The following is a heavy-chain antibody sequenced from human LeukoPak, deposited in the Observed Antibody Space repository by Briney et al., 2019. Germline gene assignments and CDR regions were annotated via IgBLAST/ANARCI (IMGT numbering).Heavy chain of an antibody. CDR2: IYYSGST. V-gene: IGHV4-30-4*01. CDR3: ARAYQTYYYGSGSFDY. D-gene: IGHD3-10*01. J-gene: IGHJ4*02. Sequence: PSQTLSLTCTVSGGSISSGDYYWSWIRQPPGTGLEWIGYIYYSGSTYYNPSLKSRVTISVDTSKNQFSLKLSSVTAADTAVYYCARAYQTYYYGSGSFDYWGQGTLVTVSS. CDR1: GGSISSGDYY.